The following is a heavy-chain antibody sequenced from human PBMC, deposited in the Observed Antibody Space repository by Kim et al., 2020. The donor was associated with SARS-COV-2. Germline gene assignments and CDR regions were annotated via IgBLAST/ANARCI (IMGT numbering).Heavy chain of an antibody. J-gene: IGHJ5*02. CDR3: ARVTIRGGYCSGGSCYSGWFDP. V-gene: IGHV4-31*03. CDR2: IYYSGST. CDR1: GGSISSGGYY. D-gene: IGHD2-15*01. Sequence: SETLSLTCTVSGGSISSGGYYCSWIRQHPGKGLEWIGYIYYSGSTYYNPSLKSRVTISVDTSKNQFSLKLSSVTAADTAMYYCARVTIRGGYCSGGSCYSGWFDPWGQGTLVTVSS.